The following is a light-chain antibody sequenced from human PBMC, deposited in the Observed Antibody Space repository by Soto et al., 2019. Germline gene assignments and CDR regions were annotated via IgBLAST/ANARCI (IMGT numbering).Light chain of an antibody. V-gene: IGLV2-14*01. CDR2: EVS. CDR3: SSYTSSNTLV. J-gene: IGLJ2*01. Sequence: QSALTQPASVSGSPGQSITISCTGTSSDVGAYNYVSWYQQHPGKAPKLMIFEVSDRPSGVSNRFSGSKSGNTASLTISGLQAEDEADYYCSSYTSSNTLVFGGGTQLTGL. CDR1: SSDVGAYNY.